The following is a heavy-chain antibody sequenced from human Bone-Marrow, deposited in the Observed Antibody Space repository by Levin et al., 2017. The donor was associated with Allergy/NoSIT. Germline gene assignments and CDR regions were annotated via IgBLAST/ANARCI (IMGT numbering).Heavy chain of an antibody. J-gene: IGHJ5*02. Sequence: GESLKISCAASGFTFSSYGMHWVRQAPGKGLEWVAVIWYDGTNKYVDSVRGRFTISRDTSKNTVYLQMNSLRAEDTAVYYCARDSDPGYYYDSSGYRLNWFDPWGQGTLVTVSS. CDR3: ARDSDPGYYYDSSGYRLNWFDP. D-gene: IGHD3-22*01. CDR2: IWYDGTNK. CDR1: GFTFSSYG. V-gene: IGHV3-33*01.